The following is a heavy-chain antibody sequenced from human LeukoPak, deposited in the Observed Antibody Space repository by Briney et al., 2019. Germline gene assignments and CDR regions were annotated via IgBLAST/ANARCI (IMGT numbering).Heavy chain of an antibody. CDR2: ISGSGGST. CDR3: AKVYGLSSPGIAVAGPFDY. J-gene: IGHJ4*02. V-gene: IGHV3-23*01. Sequence: PGGSLRLSCAASGFTFSSYAMSWVRQAPGKGLEWVSAISGSGGSTYYADSVKGRFTISRDNSKNTLYLQMNSLRAEDTAVYYCAKVYGLSSPGIAVAGPFDYWGQGTLVTVSS. CDR1: GFTFSSYA. D-gene: IGHD6-19*01.